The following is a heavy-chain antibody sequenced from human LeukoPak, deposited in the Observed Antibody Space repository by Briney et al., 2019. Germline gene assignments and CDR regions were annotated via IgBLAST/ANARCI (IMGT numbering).Heavy chain of an antibody. D-gene: IGHD6-13*01. CDR2: INHSGST. V-gene: IGHV4-34*01. CDR3: ARGIPRSFIAAAGTFDY. Sequence: PSETLSLTCAVYGGSFSGYYWSWIRRPPGKGLEWIGEINHSGSTNYNPSLKSRVTISVDTSKNQFSLKLSSVTAADTAVYYCARGIPRSFIAAAGTFDYWGQGTLVTVSS. J-gene: IGHJ4*02. CDR1: GGSFSGYY.